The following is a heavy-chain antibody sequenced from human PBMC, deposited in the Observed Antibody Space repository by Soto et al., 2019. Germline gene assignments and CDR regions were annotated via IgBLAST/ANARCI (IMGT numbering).Heavy chain of an antibody. J-gene: IGHJ4*02. CDR3: AKEGGLSGSYYISSSYYFDY. V-gene: IGHV3-7*01. CDR1: GFTFSSYW. D-gene: IGHD1-26*01. Sequence: GGSLRLSCAASGFTFSSYWMTWVRQAPGKGLEWVANIKEDGSEKYYVGSVKGRFTISRDNAKNSLDLQMNSLRAEDTSVYYCAKEGGLSGSYYISSSYYFDYWGQGTPVTVSS. CDR2: IKEDGSEK.